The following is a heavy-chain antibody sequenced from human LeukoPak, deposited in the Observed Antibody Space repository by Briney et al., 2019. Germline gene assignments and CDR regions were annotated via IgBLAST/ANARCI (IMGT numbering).Heavy chain of an antibody. D-gene: IGHD2-15*01. Sequence: GGSLRLSCAASGFTFSSYSMNWVRQAPGKGLEWVSSISSSSSYIYYADSVKGRFTISRDNAKNSLYLQMNSLRAEDTAVYYCARSGGGPYWFDPWGQGTLVTVSS. CDR3: ARSGGGPYWFDP. V-gene: IGHV3-21*01. CDR2: ISSSSSYI. CDR1: GFTFSSYS. J-gene: IGHJ5*02.